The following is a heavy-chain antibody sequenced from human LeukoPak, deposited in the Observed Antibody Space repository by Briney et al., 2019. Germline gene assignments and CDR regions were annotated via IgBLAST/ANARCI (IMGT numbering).Heavy chain of an antibody. CDR1: GFTFDDYDDYA. CDR2: ISWNSGSI. J-gene: IGHJ3*02. CDR3: AKDYSSSWSGAFET. V-gene: IGHV3-9*01. D-gene: IGHD6-13*01. Sequence: GGSLRLSCAASGFTFDDYDDYAMHWVRQAPGKGLEWVSGISWNSGSIEYADSVKGRFTISRDNAKNSLYLQMNSLRAEDTALYYCAKDYSSSWSGAFETWGQGTMVTVSS.